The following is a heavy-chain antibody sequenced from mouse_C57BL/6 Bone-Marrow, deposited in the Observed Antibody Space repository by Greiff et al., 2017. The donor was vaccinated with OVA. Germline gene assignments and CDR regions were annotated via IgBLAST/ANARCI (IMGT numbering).Heavy chain of an antibody. D-gene: IGHD2-5*01. CDR3: ARPYYSNYRGWYFDV. Sequence: VQRVESGAELAKPGASVKLSCKASGYTFTSYWMHWVKQRPGQGLEWIGYITPSSGYTKYNQKFKDKATLTADKSSSTAYMQLSSLTYEDSAVYYCARPYYSNYRGWYFDVWGTGTTVTVSS. CDR2: ITPSSGYT. CDR1: GYTFTSYW. J-gene: IGHJ1*03. V-gene: IGHV1-7*01.